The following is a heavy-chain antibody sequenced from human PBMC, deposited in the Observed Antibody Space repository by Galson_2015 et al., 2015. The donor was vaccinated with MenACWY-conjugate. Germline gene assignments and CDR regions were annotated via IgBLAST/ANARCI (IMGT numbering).Heavy chain of an antibody. Sequence: SLRLSCAASGFILSRYAMTWVRQSSGKGLEWVSTITSRGDIIRYADSVKGRFTTSRDNSRNTLFLQMSSLRVEDTAIYYCAKDPNGDYVGSFDTWGHGTLVTVSS. J-gene: IGHJ3*02. CDR3: AKDPNGDYVGSFDT. V-gene: IGHV3-23*01. CDR2: ITSRGDII. D-gene: IGHD4-17*01. CDR1: GFILSRYA.